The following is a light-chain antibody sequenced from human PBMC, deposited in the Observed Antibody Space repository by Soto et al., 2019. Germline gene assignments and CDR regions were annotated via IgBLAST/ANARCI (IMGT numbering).Light chain of an antibody. CDR3: CSYAGSNTWV. Sequence: QSVLTQPASVSGSPVQSITISCTGTSSDVGSYNLVSWYQQHPGKAPKLMISEVTKRPSGVSNRFSGSKSGNTASLTISGLQAEDESDYYCCSYAGSNTWVFGGGTKLTVL. V-gene: IGLV2-23*02. J-gene: IGLJ3*02. CDR2: EVT. CDR1: SSDVGSYNL.